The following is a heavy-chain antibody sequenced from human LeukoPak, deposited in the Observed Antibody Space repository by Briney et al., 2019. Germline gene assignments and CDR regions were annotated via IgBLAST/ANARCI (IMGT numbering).Heavy chain of an antibody. D-gene: IGHD5-12*01. CDR3: AREAGRGYSGYDPGHYYYYYMDV. Sequence: GGSLRLSCAGSGFTFSCCSMSWVRQAPGKGLEWVSSISTSSTYIYYADSVKGRFTISRDNAKNSLYLQMNSLRAEDTALYYCAREAGRGYSGYDPGHYYYYYMDVWGKGTTVTVS. CDR1: GFTFSCCS. J-gene: IGHJ6*03. CDR2: ISTSSTYI. V-gene: IGHV3-21*04.